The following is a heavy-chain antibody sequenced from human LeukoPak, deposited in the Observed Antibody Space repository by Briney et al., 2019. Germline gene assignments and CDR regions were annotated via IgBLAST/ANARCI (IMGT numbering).Heavy chain of an antibody. CDR2: INPSGGST. CDR3: ARGRGLYSSGWYAYDY. CDR1: GYTFTSYY. J-gene: IGHJ4*02. Sequence: GASVKVSCKASGYTFTSYYMHWVRQAPGQGLEWMGIINPSGGSTSYAQKFQGRVTMTRDTSTSTVYMELSSLRSEDTAVYYCARGRGLYSSGWYAYDYWGQGTLVTVSS. D-gene: IGHD6-19*01. V-gene: IGHV1-46*01.